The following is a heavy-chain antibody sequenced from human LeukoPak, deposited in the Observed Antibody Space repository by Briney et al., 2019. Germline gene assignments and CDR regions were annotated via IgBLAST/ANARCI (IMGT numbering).Heavy chain of an antibody. CDR3: ARSYYDSSGYYYVIFPFDY. D-gene: IGHD3-22*01. V-gene: IGHV3-74*01. CDR2: INSDGSST. J-gene: IGHJ4*02. CDR1: GFTFSSYW. Sequence: GGSLRLSCAASGFTFSSYWMRWVRQAPGKGLVWVSRINSDGSSTSYADSVKGRFTISRDNAKNTLYLQMNSLRAEDTAVYYCARSYYDSSGYYYVIFPFDYWGQGTLVTVSS.